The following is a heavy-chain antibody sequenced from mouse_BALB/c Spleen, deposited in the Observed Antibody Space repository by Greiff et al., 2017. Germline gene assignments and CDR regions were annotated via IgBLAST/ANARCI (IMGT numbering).Heavy chain of an antibody. CDR2: ISSGGST. J-gene: IGHJ3*01. V-gene: IGHV5-6-5*01. CDR3: ARGTEGAY. CDR1: GFTFSSYA. Sequence: EVHLVESGGGLVQPGGSLKLSCAASGFTFSSYAMSWVRQTPEKRLEWVASISSGGSTYYPDSVKGRFTISRDNARNILYLQMSSLRSEDTAMYYCARGTEGAYWGQGTLVTVSA.